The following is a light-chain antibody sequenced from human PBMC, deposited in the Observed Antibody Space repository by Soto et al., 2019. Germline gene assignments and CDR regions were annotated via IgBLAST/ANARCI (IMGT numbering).Light chain of an antibody. V-gene: IGKV1-9*01. Sequence: EIQLTQSPSFLSASVGDRVTITCRASQGISSYLAWYQQKQGKAPKLLIYAASTLQSGVPSRFSGSGAGTDFTLTSSSLQPEYFATYYCQQLNSYTRTFGQGTRVEIK. CDR3: QQLNSYTRT. CDR1: QGISSY. J-gene: IGKJ5*01. CDR2: AAS.